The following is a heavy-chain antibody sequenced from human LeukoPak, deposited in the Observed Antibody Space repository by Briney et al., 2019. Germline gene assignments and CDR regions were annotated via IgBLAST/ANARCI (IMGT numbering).Heavy chain of an antibody. CDR2: IIPIFGTA. CDR3: ARGAAARLQANYYYYYYMDV. D-gene: IGHD6-6*01. V-gene: IGHV1-69*05. J-gene: IGHJ6*03. CDR1: GGTFSSYA. Sequence: GASVKVSCKASGGTFSSYAISWVRQAPGRGLEWMGGIIPIFGTANYAQKFQGRVTITTDESTSTAYMELSSLRSEDTAVYYCARGAAARLQANYYYYYYMDVWGKGTTVTVSS.